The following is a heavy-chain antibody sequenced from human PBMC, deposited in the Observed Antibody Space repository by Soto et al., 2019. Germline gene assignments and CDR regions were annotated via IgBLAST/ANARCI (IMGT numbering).Heavy chain of an antibody. Sequence: EVQLLESGGGLVQPGGSLRLSCEASGFTFNNYAMNWVGQAPGKGLEWVSSISGSGGSTYYADSVKGRFTISRDNSKNTLYLQMNSLRAEDTAVYYCAKGALGSSSWYDFDYWGQGTLVTVSS. V-gene: IGHV3-23*01. CDR2: ISGSGGST. D-gene: IGHD6-13*01. J-gene: IGHJ4*02. CDR3: AKGALGSSSWYDFDY. CDR1: GFTFNNYA.